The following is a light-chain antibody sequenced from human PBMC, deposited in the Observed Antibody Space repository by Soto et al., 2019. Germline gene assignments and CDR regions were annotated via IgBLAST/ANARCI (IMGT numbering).Light chain of an antibody. CDR1: SSNIGAGYD. J-gene: IGLJ2*01. CDR2: GNS. V-gene: IGLV1-40*01. Sequence: QLVLTQPPSVSGAPGQRVTISCTGNSSNIGAGYDVHWYQQLPGTAPKLLIYGNSNRPSGVPDRFSGSKSGTSASLAITGLQAEDEADYYCQSYDSSLVVFGGGTKLTVL. CDR3: QSYDSSLVV.